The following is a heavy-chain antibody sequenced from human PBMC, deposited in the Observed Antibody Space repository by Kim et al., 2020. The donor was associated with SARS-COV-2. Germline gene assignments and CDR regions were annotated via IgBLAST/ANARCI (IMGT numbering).Heavy chain of an antibody. CDR2: IYYSGST. V-gene: IGHV4-31*03. Sequence: SETLSLTCTVSGGSISSGGYYWSWIRQHPGKGLEWIGYIYYSGSTYYNPSLKSRVTMSVDTSKNQFSLKLSSVTAADTAVYYCARDRYYYYGMDVWGQGTTVTVSS. CDR3: ARDRYYYYGMDV. CDR1: GGSISSGGYY. J-gene: IGHJ6*02.